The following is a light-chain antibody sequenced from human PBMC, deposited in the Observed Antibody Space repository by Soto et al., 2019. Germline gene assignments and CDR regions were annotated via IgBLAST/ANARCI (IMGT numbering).Light chain of an antibody. V-gene: IGKV1-5*01. CDR2: DAS. CDR1: QSISSW. J-gene: IGKJ1*01. CDR3: QQYNSYSPRT. Sequence: DIQMTQSPSTLSASVGDRVTITCRASQSISSWLAWYQQKPGKAPKLLIYDASSLESGVPSRFSGSGSGTEFTLTISSLQPDVFATYYCQQYNSYSPRTFGQGTKVDIK.